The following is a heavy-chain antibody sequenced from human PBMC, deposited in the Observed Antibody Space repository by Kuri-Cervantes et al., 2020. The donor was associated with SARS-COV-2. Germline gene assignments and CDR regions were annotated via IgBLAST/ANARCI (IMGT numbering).Heavy chain of an antibody. D-gene: IGHD6-19*01. CDR2: INPSGGST. CDR3: ARTMSGYSSGWYYFDY. Sequence: ASVKVSCKASGYTFTSYYMNWVRQAPGQGLEWMGIINPSGGSTSYAQKFQGRVTMTRDTSTSTVYMELSSLRSEDTAVYYCARTMSGYSSGWYYFDYWGQGTLVTVSS. V-gene: IGHV1-46*01. J-gene: IGHJ4*02. CDR1: GYTFTSYY.